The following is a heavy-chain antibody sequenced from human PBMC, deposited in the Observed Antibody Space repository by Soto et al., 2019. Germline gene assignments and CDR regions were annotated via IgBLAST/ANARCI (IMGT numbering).Heavy chain of an antibody. V-gene: IGHV4-31*03. CDR1: GGSISSDGNY. D-gene: IGHD3-10*01. J-gene: IGHJ6*02. CDR3: ARARMVRGIIYYDGMDV. CDR2: IYYSGST. Sequence: QVQLQESGPGLVKSSQTLSLTCTVSGGSISSDGNYWSWIRQHPGKGLEWIGYIYYSGSTNYNPSLKSRVTISVDTSKNQCSLKLNSVTAADTAVYYCARARMVRGIIYYDGMDVWGQGTTVTVSS.